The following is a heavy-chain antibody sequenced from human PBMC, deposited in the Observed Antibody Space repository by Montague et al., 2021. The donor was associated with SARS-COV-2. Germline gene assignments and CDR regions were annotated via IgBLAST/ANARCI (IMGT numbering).Heavy chain of an antibody. V-gene: IGHV4-59*08. D-gene: IGHD5-12*01. CDR2: IFNNGYT. Sequence: SETLSLTCTVSGGTVRGYYCIWIRQTHGKGLELIGYIFNNGYTKYNPYLSSRVTLSVDTPGNQFFLTLRFVAASDTATSFCAGHSVSVDGSFFRSCFDPWGQGAQVIVSS. CDR3: AGHSVSVDGSFFRSCFDP. CDR1: GGTVRGYY. J-gene: IGHJ5*02.